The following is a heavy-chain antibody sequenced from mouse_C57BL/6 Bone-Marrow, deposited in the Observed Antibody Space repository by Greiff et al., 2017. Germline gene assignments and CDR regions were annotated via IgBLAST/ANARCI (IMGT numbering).Heavy chain of an antibody. CDR3: ARQLSYAMDY. D-gene: IGHD3-2*02. V-gene: IGHV5-15*01. J-gene: IGHJ4*01. Sequence: DVMLVESGGGLVQPGGSLKLSCAASGFTFSDYGMAWVRQAPRKGPEWVAFISNLAYSIYYADTVTGRFTISSENAKNTLYLEMSSLRSEDTAMYYCARQLSYAMDYWGQGTSVTVSS. CDR1: GFTFSDYG. CDR2: ISNLAYSI.